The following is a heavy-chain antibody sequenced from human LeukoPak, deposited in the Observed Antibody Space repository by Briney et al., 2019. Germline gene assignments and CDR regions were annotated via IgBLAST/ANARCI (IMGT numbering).Heavy chain of an antibody. CDR2: IIPIFGTA. D-gene: IGHD2-15*01. CDR1: GGTFSSYA. V-gene: IGHV1-69*05. Sequence: SVKVSCKASGGTFSSYAISWVRQAPGQGLEWMGRIIPIFGTANYAQKFQGRVTITTDESTSTAYMELSSLRSEDTAVYYCARDKYTYCSGGSCYGGFDYWGQGTLVTVSS. J-gene: IGHJ4*02. CDR3: ARDKYTYCSGGSCYGGFDY.